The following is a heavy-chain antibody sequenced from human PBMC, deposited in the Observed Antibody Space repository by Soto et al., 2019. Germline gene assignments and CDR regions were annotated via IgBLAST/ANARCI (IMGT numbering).Heavy chain of an antibody. CDR3: ATDSNYDVSNSF. CDR1: GGTLNNYA. J-gene: IGHJ4*02. Sequence: ASVKVSCKASGGTLNNYAINWVRQAPGQGLEWMGGILPVSAPPDYAQKFQGRVSITADHSTSTVYMELSRLKSDDTAVYFCATDSNYDVSNSFWGQGTLVTAPQ. V-gene: IGHV1-69*13. D-gene: IGHD3-3*01. CDR2: ILPVSAPP.